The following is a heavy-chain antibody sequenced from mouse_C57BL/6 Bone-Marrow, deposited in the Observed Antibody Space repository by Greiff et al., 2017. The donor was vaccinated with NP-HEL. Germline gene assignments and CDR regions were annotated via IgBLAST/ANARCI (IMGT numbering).Heavy chain of an antibody. V-gene: IGHV8-8*01. Sequence: QVTLKVSGPGILQPSQTLSLTCSFSGFSLSTFGMGVGWIRQPSGKGLEWLAHIWWDDDKYYNPALKSRLTISKDTSKNQVFLKIANVDTADTATYYCALIQFITTVVAPSWYAMDYWGQGTSVTVSS. CDR2: IWWDDDK. CDR3: ALIQFITTVVAPSWYAMDY. D-gene: IGHD1-1*01. J-gene: IGHJ4*01. CDR1: GFSLSTFGMG.